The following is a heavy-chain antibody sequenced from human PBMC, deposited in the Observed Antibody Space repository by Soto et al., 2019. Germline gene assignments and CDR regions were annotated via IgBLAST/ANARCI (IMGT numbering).Heavy chain of an antibody. CDR3: GPQDSGAKGSYLET. CDR2: IYYSGNT. D-gene: IGHD3-3*01. CDR1: SGSISSSSSY. V-gene: IGHV4-39*01. Sequence: QLQLQESGPGLVKPSETLSLTCTVSSGSISSSSSYWGWIRQPPGKGLEWIGSIYYSGNTYYNPSLKSRVTIPIDWPKTHFPLNLTSVTTADRAVYYWGPQDSGAKGSYLETGGQGPLAPVSP. J-gene: IGHJ4*02.